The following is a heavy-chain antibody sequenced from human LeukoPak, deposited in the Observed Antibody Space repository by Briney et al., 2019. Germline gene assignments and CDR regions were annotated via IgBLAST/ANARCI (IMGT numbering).Heavy chain of an antibody. CDR3: ARARYSSSPFDY. Sequence: SETLSLTCTVSGGSISSYYWSWIRQPPGKGLGWIGYIYDSGSTNYKPSLKSRVTISVDTSKNQFSLKLSSVTAADTALYYCARARYSSSPFDYWGQGTLVTVSS. V-gene: IGHV4-59*01. D-gene: IGHD6-6*01. CDR2: IYDSGST. CDR1: GGSISSYY. J-gene: IGHJ4*02.